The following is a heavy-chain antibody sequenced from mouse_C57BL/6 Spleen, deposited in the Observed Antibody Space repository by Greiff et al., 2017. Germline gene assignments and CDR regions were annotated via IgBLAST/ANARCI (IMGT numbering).Heavy chain of an antibody. V-gene: IGHV1-54*01. J-gene: IGHJ4*01. D-gene: IGHD2-1*01. CDR3: ARSAGYGNFFYAMDY. Sequence: VQLQQSGAELVRPGTSVKVSCKASGYAFTNYLIEWVKQRPGQGLEWIGVINPGSGGTNYNEKFKGKATLTADKSSSTAYMQLSSLTSEDSAVYFCARSAGYGNFFYAMDYWGQGTSVTVS. CDR2: INPGSGGT. CDR1: GYAFTNYL.